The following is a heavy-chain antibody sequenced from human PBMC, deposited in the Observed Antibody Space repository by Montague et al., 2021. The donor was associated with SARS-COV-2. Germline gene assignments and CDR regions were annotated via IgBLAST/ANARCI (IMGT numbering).Heavy chain of an antibody. CDR2: IYYSGST. CDR3: ARRPGASYYVFWSGGFDI. D-gene: IGHD3-3*01. Sequence: SETLSLTCTVSGGSVNSGSYYWDWIRQPPGKGLEWIGSIYYSGSTYYNPSLKSRVTISIDTSKNHFSLRVNSVTAADSAVYYCARRPGASYYVFWSGGFDIWGQGTMVTVS. J-gene: IGHJ3*02. CDR1: GGSVNSGSYY. V-gene: IGHV4-39*01.